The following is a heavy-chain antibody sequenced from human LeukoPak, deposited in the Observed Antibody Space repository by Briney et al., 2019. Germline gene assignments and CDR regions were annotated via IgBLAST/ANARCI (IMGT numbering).Heavy chain of an antibody. CDR3: ATEKWHSSSWYLRGRWFDP. D-gene: IGHD3-22*01. V-gene: IGHV1-24*01. Sequence: GASVKVSCRVSGYNLSELSIHWVRQAPGKGLEWKGGFEPENGETIYSQKFQGRVTMTEDTSTDTAYMELSSLRSEDTAVYYCATEKWHSSSWYLRGRWFDPWGQGTLVTVSS. CDR1: GYNLSELS. CDR2: FEPENGET. J-gene: IGHJ5*02.